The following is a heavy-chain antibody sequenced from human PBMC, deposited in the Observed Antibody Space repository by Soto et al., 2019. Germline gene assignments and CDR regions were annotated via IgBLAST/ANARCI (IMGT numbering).Heavy chain of an antibody. CDR1: GYTFTSYG. CDR2: ISAYNGNT. CDR3: ARDSASGIAVASDAFDI. V-gene: IGHV1-18*04. J-gene: IGHJ3*02. D-gene: IGHD6-19*01. Sequence: VASVKVSCKASGYTFTSYGISWVRQAPGQGLEWMGWISAYNGNTNYAQKLQGRVTMTTETSTSTAYMELRSLRSDDTAVYYCARDSASGIAVASDAFDIWGQGTMVTVS.